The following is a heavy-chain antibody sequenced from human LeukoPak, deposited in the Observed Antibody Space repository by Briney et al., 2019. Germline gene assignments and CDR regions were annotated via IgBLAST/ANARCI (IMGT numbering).Heavy chain of an antibody. CDR3: AKGRRPRGRTYYYDSSGYYYDY. V-gene: IGHV4-34*01. D-gene: IGHD3-22*01. Sequence: PSETLSLTCAAYGGSFSGYYWSWIRQPPGKGLEWLAEINHSGSNNYNASPKSRVTISVDTSKNQFSLKLSSVTAADTAVYYCAKGRRPRGRTYYYDSSGYYYDYWGQGTLVTVSS. CDR1: GGSFSGYY. CDR2: INHSGSN. J-gene: IGHJ4*02.